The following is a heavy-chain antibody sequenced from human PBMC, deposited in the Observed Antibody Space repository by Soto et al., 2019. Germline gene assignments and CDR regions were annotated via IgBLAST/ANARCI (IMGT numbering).Heavy chain of an antibody. CDR2: INHGGGT. D-gene: IGHD1-26*01. Sequence: QVQLQQWGAGLLKPSETLSLTCAVYGGSLSGYYWNWIRQPPGKGLEGIGEINHGGGTDYNPSLKSRVTTSLETSKKQFSLKLNSVTAADTAVYYCARGQSSGSYYAEVGFDIWGQGTMVTVSS. CDR1: GGSLSGYY. J-gene: IGHJ3*02. CDR3: ARGQSSGSYYAEVGFDI. V-gene: IGHV4-34*02.